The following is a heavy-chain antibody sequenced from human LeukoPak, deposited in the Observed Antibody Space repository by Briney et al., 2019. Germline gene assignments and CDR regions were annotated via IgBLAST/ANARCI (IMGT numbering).Heavy chain of an antibody. J-gene: IGHJ4*02. Sequence: GRSLRLSCAASGFTFSSYGMHWVRQAPGKRLEWVAVIWYDGSNKYYADSVKGRFTISRDNSKNTLYLQMNSLRAEDTAVYYCARSRYCSSTSCSYFDYWGQGTLVTVSS. CDR2: IWYDGSNK. D-gene: IGHD2-2*01. V-gene: IGHV3-33*01. CDR1: GFTFSSYG. CDR3: ARSRYCSSTSCSYFDY.